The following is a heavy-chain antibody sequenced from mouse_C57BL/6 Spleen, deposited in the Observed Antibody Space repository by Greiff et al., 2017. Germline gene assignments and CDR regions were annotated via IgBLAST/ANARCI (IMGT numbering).Heavy chain of an antibody. Sequence: QVQLQQPGAELVKPGASVKLSCKASGYTFTSYWMQWVKQRPGQGLEWIGEIDPSDSYTNYNQKFKGKATLTVDTSSSPAYMQLSSLTSEDSAVYYCARGGIYYGSSPHWYFDVWGTGTTVTVSS. J-gene: IGHJ1*03. D-gene: IGHD1-1*01. CDR3: ARGGIYYGSSPHWYFDV. CDR1: GYTFTSYW. CDR2: IDPSDSYT. V-gene: IGHV1-50*01.